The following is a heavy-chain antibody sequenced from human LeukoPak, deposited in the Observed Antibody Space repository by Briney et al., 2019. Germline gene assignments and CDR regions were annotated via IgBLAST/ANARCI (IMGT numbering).Heavy chain of an antibody. J-gene: IGHJ4*02. Sequence: GGSLRLSCAASGFTFDYYWMHWVRQAPGKGLMWVSRINTDGSNTHYADSVKGRFTISRDNAKNTLYLQMNGLRVENTAVYYCVVWGEDRSGHRFDFWGQGTLVTVSS. V-gene: IGHV3-74*01. CDR3: VVWGEDRSGHRFDF. CDR1: GFTFDYYW. CDR2: INTDGSNT. D-gene: IGHD3-22*01.